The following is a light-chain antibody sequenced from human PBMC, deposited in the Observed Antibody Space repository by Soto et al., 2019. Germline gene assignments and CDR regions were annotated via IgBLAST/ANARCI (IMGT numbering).Light chain of an antibody. V-gene: IGKV3-11*01. CDR3: QQRSNWIT. CDR1: KSVSSY. CDR2: DAS. J-gene: IGKJ5*01. Sequence: EIVLTQSPATLSLSPGERPPLSARASKSVSSYLAWYQQNPGQAPSLLIYDASNRATGIPARFSGSGSGTDFTLTISSLEPEDFAVYYCQQRSNWITFGQGTRLEIK.